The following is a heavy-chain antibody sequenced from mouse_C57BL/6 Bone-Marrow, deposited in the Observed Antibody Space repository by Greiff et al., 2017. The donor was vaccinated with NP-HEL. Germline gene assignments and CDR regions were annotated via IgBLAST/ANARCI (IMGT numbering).Heavy chain of an antibody. V-gene: IGHV5-9-1*02. CDR3: TRERGSSLAY. CDR2: ISSGGDYI. CDR1: GFTFSSYA. Sequence: EVQRVESGEGLVKPGGSLKLSCAASGFTFSSYAMSWVRQTPEKRLEWVAYISSGGDYIYYADPVKGRFPISRDNARNTLYLQMSSLKSEDTAMYYCTRERGSSLAYWGQGTLVTVSA. J-gene: IGHJ3*01. D-gene: IGHD1-1*01.